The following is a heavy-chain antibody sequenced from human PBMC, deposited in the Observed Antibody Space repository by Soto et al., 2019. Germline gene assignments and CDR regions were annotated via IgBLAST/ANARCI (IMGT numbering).Heavy chain of an antibody. Sequence: GGSLRLSCAASGFTFSSYWMHWVRQAPGKGLVWVSRINSDGSSTSYADSVKGRFTISRDNAKNTLYLQMNSLRAEDTAVYYCARGGYYDFWSGYWSVPQDPWGQGTLVTVSS. V-gene: IGHV3-74*01. CDR2: INSDGSST. CDR3: ARGGYYDFWSGYWSVPQDP. CDR1: GFTFSSYW. J-gene: IGHJ5*02. D-gene: IGHD3-3*01.